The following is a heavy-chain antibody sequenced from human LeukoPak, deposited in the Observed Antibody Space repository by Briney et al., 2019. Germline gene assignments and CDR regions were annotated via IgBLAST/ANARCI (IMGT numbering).Heavy chain of an antibody. CDR3: ARDHWQTPSYFDY. D-gene: IGHD1-1*01. CDR1: GYRFINYD. Sequence: ASVKVSCKAPGYRFINYDISWVRQAPGQGLEWMGWISVYNANTNYAQKLQGRVTMTTDISTSTAYMELRSLRSVDTAVYYCARDHWQTPSYFDYWGQGTLVTVSS. CDR2: ISVYNANT. J-gene: IGHJ4*02. V-gene: IGHV1-18*01.